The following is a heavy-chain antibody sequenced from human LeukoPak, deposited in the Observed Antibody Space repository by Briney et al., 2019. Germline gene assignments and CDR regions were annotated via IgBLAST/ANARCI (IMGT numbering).Heavy chain of an antibody. V-gene: IGHV3-74*01. D-gene: IGHD6-19*01. CDR2: INTDGSST. CDR3: ARVVQWLVPPDY. Sequence: PGGSLRLSCAASGFTFSSYWMHWVRQAPGKGLVWVSRINTDGSSTSYADSVKGRFTISRDNAKNTLHLQMNSLRAEDTAVYYCARVVQWLVPPDYWGQGTLVTVSS. CDR1: GFTFSSYW. J-gene: IGHJ4*02.